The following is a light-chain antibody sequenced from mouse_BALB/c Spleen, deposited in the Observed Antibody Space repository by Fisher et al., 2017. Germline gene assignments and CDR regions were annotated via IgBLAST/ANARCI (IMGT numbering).Light chain of an antibody. J-gene: IGKJ4*01. V-gene: IGKV4-55*01. CDR1: SSVSY. CDR2: DTS. CDR3: QQYHSYPFT. Sequence: IVMTQTTAIMSASPGEKVTMTCSASSSVSYMYWYQQKPGSSPRLLIYDTSNLASGVPVRFSGSGSGTSYSLTISRMEAEDAATYYCQQYHSYPFTFGSGTKLEIK.